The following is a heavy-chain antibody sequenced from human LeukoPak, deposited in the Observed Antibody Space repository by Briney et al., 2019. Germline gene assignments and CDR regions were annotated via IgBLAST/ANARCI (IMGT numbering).Heavy chain of an antibody. CDR1: GFTFSSYA. CDR3: AKDRESAAALGEYYFDY. J-gene: IGHJ4*02. V-gene: IGHV3-23*01. CDR2: ISGSGGST. D-gene: IGHD6-13*01. Sequence: GRSLRLSCAASGFTFSSYAMSWVRQAPGKGLEWVSAISGSGGSTYYADSVKGRFTISRDNSKNTLYLQMNSLRAEDTAVYYCAKDRESAAALGEYYFDYWGQGTLVTVSS.